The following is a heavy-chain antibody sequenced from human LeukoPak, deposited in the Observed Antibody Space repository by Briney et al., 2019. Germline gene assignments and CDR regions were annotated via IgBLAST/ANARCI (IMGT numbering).Heavy chain of an antibody. CDR2: ISGSGGTT. D-gene: IGHD3-22*01. CDR3: ATLSGYQWDY. V-gene: IGHV3-23*01. J-gene: IGHJ4*02. Sequence: GGSLRLSCAASGFTFNNYAMNWVRQAPGKGLEWVSVISGSGGTTYYADSVKGRFTISRDNSKNTLYLQMNSLRAEDTAVYYCATLSGYQWDYWGQGTLVTVSS. CDR1: GFTFNNYA.